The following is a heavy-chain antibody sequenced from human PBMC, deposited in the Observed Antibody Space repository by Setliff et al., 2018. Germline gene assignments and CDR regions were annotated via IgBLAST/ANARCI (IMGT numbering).Heavy chain of an antibody. V-gene: IGHV3-33*06. CDR2: IWFDGSNK. Sequence: PGGSLRLSCAASGFTFRDYGMHWVRQAPGKGLEWVAVIWFDGSNKYYADSLKGRFTISRDNSKNTLYLQMNSLRAEDTAVYYCAKSSGSSSSTNLEYLGPGTLVTVSS. J-gene: IGHJ4*02. CDR3: AKSSGSSSSTNLEY. CDR1: GFTFRDYG. D-gene: IGHD6-6*01.